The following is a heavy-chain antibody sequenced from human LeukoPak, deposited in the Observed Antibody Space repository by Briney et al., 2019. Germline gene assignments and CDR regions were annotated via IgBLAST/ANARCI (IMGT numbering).Heavy chain of an antibody. Sequence: SETLSLTCTVSGGSISSNNWWSWVRQPPGKGLEWIGEIYHSGNANYNPSLKTRVTMSVDKSKNQFSLILSSVTAADTAVYYCARDVGARLSGFWGQGTLVTVSS. V-gene: IGHV4-4*02. D-gene: IGHD6-6*01. CDR2: IYHSGNA. CDR1: GGSISSNNW. CDR3: ARDVGARLSGF. J-gene: IGHJ4*02.